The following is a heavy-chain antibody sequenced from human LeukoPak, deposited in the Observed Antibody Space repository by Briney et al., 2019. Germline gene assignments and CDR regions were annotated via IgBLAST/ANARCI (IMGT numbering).Heavy chain of an antibody. CDR1: GFTFVSYG. CDR3: ARDLNCGGDCYSEFLDAFDI. J-gene: IGHJ3*02. D-gene: IGHD2-21*01. CDR2: ISGSGGRL. V-gene: IGHV3-23*01. Sequence: GSLRLSCATSGFTFVSYGVSWVRQAPGKGLEWVSGISGSGGRLYYADSVKGRFIISGDISKNTLYLQMSSLRSEDTAVYYCARDLNCGGDCYSEFLDAFDIWGQGTMVTVSS.